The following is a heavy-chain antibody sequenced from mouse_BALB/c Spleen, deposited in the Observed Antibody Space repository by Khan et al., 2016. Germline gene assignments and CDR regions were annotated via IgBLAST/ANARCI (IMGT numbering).Heavy chain of an antibody. J-gene: IGHJ2*01. CDR1: GYTFTSYW. D-gene: IGHD2-1*01. Sequence: VQLQESGAELAKPGASVKMSCKASGYTFTSYWMHWVKQRPGQGLEWIGYINPSTGYTEYNQKFKDKATLTADKSSSTAYMQLSSLTSEDSAVDYCAYYGNYDYWGQGTTLTVSS. V-gene: IGHV1-7*01. CDR2: INPSTGYT. CDR3: AYYGNYDY.